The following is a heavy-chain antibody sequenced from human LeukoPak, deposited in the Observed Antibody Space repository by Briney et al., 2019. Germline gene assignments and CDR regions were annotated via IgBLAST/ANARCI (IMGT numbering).Heavy chain of an antibody. J-gene: IGHJ5*02. D-gene: IGHD2-15*01. CDR2: INTNTGNP. Sequence: GASVKVSCKASGYTFTSYAMNWVRQAPGQGLEWMGWINTNTGNPTYAQGFTGRFVFSLDTSVSTAYLQISSLKAEDTAVYYCARDPNLYCSGGSCSFDPWGQGTLDTVSS. V-gene: IGHV7-4-1*02. CDR3: ARDPNLYCSGGSCSFDP. CDR1: GYTFTSYA.